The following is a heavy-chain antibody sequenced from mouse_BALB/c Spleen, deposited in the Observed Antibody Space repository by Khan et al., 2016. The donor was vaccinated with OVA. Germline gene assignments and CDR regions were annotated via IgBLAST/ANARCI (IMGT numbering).Heavy chain of an antibody. Sequence: EVQLQESGPGLVKPSQSLSLTCTVTGYSITSDYAWNWIRQFPGNKLEWMGYISYSGSTSKKPSLKSRISITRDTSKNQFFLQLNSVTTEDTATYYCVRVRAYWGQGTLVTVSA. CDR2: ISYSGST. V-gene: IGHV3-2*02. CDR1: GYSITSDYA. CDR3: VRVRAY. J-gene: IGHJ3*01.